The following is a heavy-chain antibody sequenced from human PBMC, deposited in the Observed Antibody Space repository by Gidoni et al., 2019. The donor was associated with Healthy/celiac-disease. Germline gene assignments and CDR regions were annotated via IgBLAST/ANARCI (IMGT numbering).Heavy chain of an antibody. D-gene: IGHD2-2*01. CDR1: GFTFSSYA. CDR3: AKVGSIARCSSTSCFSPPYYYYGMDV. CDR2: ISGSGGST. V-gene: IGHV3-23*01. Sequence: EVQLLESGGGLVQPGGSLRLSCAASGFTFSSYAMSWVRQAPGKGLEWVSAISGSGGSTYYADSVKGRFTISRDNSKNTLYLQMNSLRAEDTAVYYCAKVGSIARCSSTSCFSPPYYYYGMDVWGQGTTVTVSS. J-gene: IGHJ6*02.